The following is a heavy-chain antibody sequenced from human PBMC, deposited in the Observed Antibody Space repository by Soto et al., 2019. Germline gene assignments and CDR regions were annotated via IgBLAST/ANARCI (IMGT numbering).Heavy chain of an antibody. Sequence: ASVKVSCKVSGYTFTSYGITWVRQAPGQGLEWVAWIRAYSGNTNYAQNLQDRVTVTTDTSTSTASLELSSLRSDDTAVYYCATGLYTFYFDYWGQGTLVTVSS. CDR3: ATGLYTFYFDY. CDR1: GYTFTSYG. D-gene: IGHD2-2*02. CDR2: IRAYSGNT. J-gene: IGHJ4*02. V-gene: IGHV1-18*01.